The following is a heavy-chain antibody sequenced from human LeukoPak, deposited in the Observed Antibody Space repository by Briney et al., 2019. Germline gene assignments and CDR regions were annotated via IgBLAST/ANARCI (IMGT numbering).Heavy chain of an antibody. CDR1: RFTFSRYW. CDR2: IKQDVGGR. D-gene: IGHD3-22*01. Sequence: GGSLSLSCAASRFTFSRYWLSWVRQAPGKGGEGVGNIKQDVGGRYYMGSGKCRFTISRDNAKNPEYLQINSVRAEDTAVYYCARFQYDCDGSGRLPPDYWGQGNLVTVSS. CDR3: ARFQYDCDGSGRLPPDY. J-gene: IGHJ4*02. V-gene: IGHV3-7*01.